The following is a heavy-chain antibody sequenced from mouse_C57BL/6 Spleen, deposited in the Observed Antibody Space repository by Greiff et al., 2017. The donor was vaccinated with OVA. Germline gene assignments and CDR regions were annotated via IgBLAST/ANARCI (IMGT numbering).Heavy chain of an antibody. J-gene: IGHJ2*01. Sequence: QVQLQQPGAELVRPGSSVKLSCKASGYTFTSYWMHWVKQRPIQGLEWIGNIDPSDSETHYNQKFKDKATLTVDKSSSTAYMQLSSLTSEDSAVYYCASTGGSSQYYFDYWGQGTTLTVSS. D-gene: IGHD1-1*01. CDR3: ASTGGSSQYYFDY. V-gene: IGHV1-52*01. CDR1: GYTFTSYW. CDR2: IDPSDSET.